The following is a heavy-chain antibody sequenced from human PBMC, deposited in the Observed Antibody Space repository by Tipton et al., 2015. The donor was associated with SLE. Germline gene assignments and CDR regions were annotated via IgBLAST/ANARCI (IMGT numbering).Heavy chain of an antibody. D-gene: IGHD3-22*01. V-gene: IGHV4-59*12. Sequence: TLSLTCTVSGGSISSYYWSWIRQPPGKGLEWIGSIYHSGSTYYNSSLESRVTISVDTSKNQFSLKLNSVTAADTAVYYCATVDYFDSGDAFDFWGHGSMVTVSS. CDR2: IYHSGST. CDR3: ATVDYFDSGDAFDF. J-gene: IGHJ3*01. CDR1: GGSISSYY.